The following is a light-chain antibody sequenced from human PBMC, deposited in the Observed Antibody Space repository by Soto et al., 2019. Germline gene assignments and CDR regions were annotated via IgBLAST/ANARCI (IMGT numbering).Light chain of an antibody. J-gene: IGKJ3*01. CDR1: QSVSSSY. V-gene: IGKV3-20*01. Sequence: EIVLTQSPGTLSLSPGERATLSCRASQSVSSSYLAWYQQKPGQAPRLLIYGASSRATGIPDRFSGSGSGTDFTLTISRLEPEDFAVYSCQQYGSSLFTFGPWTKVDIK. CDR3: QQYGSSLFT. CDR2: GAS.